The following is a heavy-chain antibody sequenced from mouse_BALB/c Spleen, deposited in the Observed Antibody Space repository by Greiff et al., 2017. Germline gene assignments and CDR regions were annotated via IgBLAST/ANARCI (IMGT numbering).Heavy chain of an antibody. D-gene: IGHD1-1*01. J-gene: IGHJ2*01. CDR3: TPHYYGSSYGY. CDR2: IRLKSNNYAT. CDR1: GFTFSNYW. V-gene: IGHV6-6*02. Sequence: EVKVVESGGGLVQPGGSMKLSCVASGFTFSNYWMNWVRQSPEKGLEWVAEIRLKSNNYATHYAESVKGRFTISRDDSKSSVYLQMNNLRAEDTGIYYCTPHYYGSSYGYWGQGTTLTVSS.